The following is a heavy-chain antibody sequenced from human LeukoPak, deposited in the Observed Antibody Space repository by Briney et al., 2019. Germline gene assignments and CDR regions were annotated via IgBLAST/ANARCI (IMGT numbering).Heavy chain of an antibody. V-gene: IGHV3-23*01. Sequence: GGSLRLSCAASGFIFSTYGMRWVRQAPGKGLEWVSSISGSGGTTFYADSVRGRFTISRDNSKNTLYLQMNSLRAEDTAAYYCANAGPGYNSGSNYYYGMDVWGQRTTVTVSS. J-gene: IGHJ6*02. CDR2: ISGSGGTT. CDR3: ANAGPGYNSGSNYYYGMDV. D-gene: IGHD6-19*01. CDR1: GFIFSTYG.